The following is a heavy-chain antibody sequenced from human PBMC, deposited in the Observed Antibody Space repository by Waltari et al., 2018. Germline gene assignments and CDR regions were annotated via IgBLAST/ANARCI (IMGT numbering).Heavy chain of an antibody. J-gene: IGHJ3*02. CDR2: ISRGGMYI. CDR1: GFTFRSYS. V-gene: IGHV3-21*01. CDR3: ARSVTMVRGVFGEYDASNI. D-gene: IGHD3-10*01. Sequence: EVQLVESGGGLVKPGGSLRLSCAASGFTFRSYSMNWVRQAAGKGGEWVPSISRGGMYIYSADSVKGRYNISRDNAKNSRYLQLNSLRAGDTAVYYCARSVTMVRGVFGEYDASNIWGQGTMVSVSS.